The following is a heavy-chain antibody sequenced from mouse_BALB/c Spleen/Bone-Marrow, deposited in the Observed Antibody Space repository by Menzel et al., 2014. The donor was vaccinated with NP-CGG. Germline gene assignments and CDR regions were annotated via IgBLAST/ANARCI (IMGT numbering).Heavy chain of an antibody. CDR3: TRSNGNWFAY. D-gene: IGHD2-1*01. Sequence: VKLVESGAELVKPGASVKLSCKASGYTFXSYYIYWVKQRPRQGLEWIGVINPSNGGTNFNEKFKSKATLTVDKSSSTAYMQLSSLTSEDSAVYYCTRSNGNWFAYWGQGTLVTVSA. V-gene: IGHV1S81*02. CDR2: INPSNGGT. CDR1: GYTFXSYY. J-gene: IGHJ3*01.